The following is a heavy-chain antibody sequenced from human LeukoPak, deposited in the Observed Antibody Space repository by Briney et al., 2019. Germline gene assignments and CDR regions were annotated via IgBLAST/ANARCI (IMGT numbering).Heavy chain of an antibody. V-gene: IGHV1-2*02. Sequence: ALVKVSCKASGYTFTGYYMHWVRQAPGQGLEWMGWIHPNSGGTGYAQKFQGRVTITRDTSITTAYMELSGLRSDDTALYYCAREYDSSGLKAFDIWGQGTVVTVSS. D-gene: IGHD3-22*01. CDR1: GYTFTGYY. J-gene: IGHJ3*02. CDR3: AREYDSSGLKAFDI. CDR2: IHPNSGGT.